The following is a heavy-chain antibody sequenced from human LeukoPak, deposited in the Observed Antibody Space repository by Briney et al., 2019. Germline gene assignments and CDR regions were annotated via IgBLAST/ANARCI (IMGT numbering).Heavy chain of an antibody. J-gene: IGHJ4*02. CDR3: ARRPYYYDSSGYAHFDY. Sequence: PSETLSLTCTVSGGSISIYYWSWIRQPPGKGLEWIGYIYYSGSTNYNPSLKSRVTISVDTSKNQFSLKLSSVTAADTAVYYCARRPYYYDSSGYAHFDYWGQGTLVTVSS. CDR2: IYYSGST. V-gene: IGHV4-59*08. CDR1: GGSISIYY. D-gene: IGHD3-22*01.